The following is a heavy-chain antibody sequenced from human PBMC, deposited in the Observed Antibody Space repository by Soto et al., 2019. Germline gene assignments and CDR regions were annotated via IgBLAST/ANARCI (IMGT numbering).Heavy chain of an antibody. CDR2: IYYSGST. CDR3: ARDPVSGTGTS. J-gene: IGHJ5*02. D-gene: IGHD1-1*01. V-gene: IGHV4-61*01. Sequence: SETLSLTCTFSGGSVSSGSYYWSWIRQPPGKGLEWIGYIYYSGSTNYNPSLKSRVTISVDTSKNQFSLKLSSVTAADTAVYYCARDPVSGTGTSWGQGTLVTVSS. CDR1: GGSVSSGSYY.